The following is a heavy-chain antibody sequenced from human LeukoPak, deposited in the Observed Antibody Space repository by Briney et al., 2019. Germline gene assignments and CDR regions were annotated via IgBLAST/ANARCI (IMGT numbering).Heavy chain of an antibody. J-gene: IGHJ6*02. CDR3: ARLSEATVTTYYYYGMDV. CDR2: IYPGDSDT. D-gene: IGHD4-17*01. CDR1: GYSFTSYW. Sequence: GESLKISYKCSGYSFTSYWIGWVRQMPGKGLELMGIIYPGDSDTRDSPSFQGQVTISADKSISTAYLPWSSLKASDTGMYYCARLSEATVTTYYYYGMDVWGQGTTVTVSS. V-gene: IGHV5-51*01.